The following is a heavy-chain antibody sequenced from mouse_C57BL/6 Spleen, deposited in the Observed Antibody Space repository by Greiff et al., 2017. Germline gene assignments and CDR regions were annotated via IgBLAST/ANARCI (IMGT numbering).Heavy chain of an antibody. V-gene: IGHV1-81*01. CDR3: ARWAPDGYYVAY. CDR2: IYPRSGNP. CDR1: GYTFTSYG. J-gene: IGHJ3*01. D-gene: IGHD2-3*01. Sequence: QVQLQQSGAELARPGASVKLSCKASGYTFTSYGLSWVKQRTGQGLEWIGEIYPRSGNPYYNEKFKGKATLTADKSSSTAYMELRSLTSEDSAVYFCARWAPDGYYVAYGGQGTLVTVSA.